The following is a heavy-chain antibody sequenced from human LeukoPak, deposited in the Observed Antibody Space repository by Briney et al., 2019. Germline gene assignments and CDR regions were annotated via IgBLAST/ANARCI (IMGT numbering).Heavy chain of an antibody. Sequence: ASVKVSCKASGYTFTGYYIHWVREAPGQGLEWMGWINPYSGGTNYAQKLQGRVTMTRDTSISTAYMELSRLRSDDTAVYYCARVPITMIVVVLYDYWGQGTLVTVSS. CDR3: ARVPITMIVVVLYDY. V-gene: IGHV1-2*02. J-gene: IGHJ4*02. D-gene: IGHD3-22*01. CDR1: GYTFTGYY. CDR2: INPYSGGT.